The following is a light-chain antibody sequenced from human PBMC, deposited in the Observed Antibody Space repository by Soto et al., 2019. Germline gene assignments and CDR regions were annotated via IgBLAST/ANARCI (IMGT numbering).Light chain of an antibody. Sequence: EIVLTQSPDTLSLSPGERATLSCRASQSFSSSYLAWYQQRPGQPPRLLIYGTSKRATGIPDRFSGSGFDKDFTLTISRLDPEDSAVYYCQQYKNWPLTFGGGTKVDIK. CDR1: QSFSSSY. CDR2: GTS. J-gene: IGKJ4*01. V-gene: IGKV3-20*01. CDR3: QQYKNWPLT.